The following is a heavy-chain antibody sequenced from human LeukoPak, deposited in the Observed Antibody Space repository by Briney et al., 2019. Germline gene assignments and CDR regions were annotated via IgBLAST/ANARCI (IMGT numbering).Heavy chain of an antibody. Sequence: GGSLRLSCVASGFTFTSYWMSWDRQAPGKGLEWVANIKQDGSERYYVDSVKGRFTISRDNAKNSLYLQMISLRVEDTAVYHCAKGGQYFQPWGHGTLVTVSS. CDR1: GFTFTSYW. CDR3: AKGGQYFQP. V-gene: IGHV3-7*01. CDR2: IKQDGSER. J-gene: IGHJ1*01.